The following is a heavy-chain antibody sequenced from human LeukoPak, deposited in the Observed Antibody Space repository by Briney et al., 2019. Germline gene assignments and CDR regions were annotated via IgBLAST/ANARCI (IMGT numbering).Heavy chain of an antibody. CDR1: GFNFDDYG. D-gene: IGHD6-13*01. J-gene: IGHJ4*02. Sequence: GGSLRLSCAASGFNFDDYGMSWVRQAPGKGLEWVSGINWNGGSTGYADSVKGRFTISRDNAKNPLYLQMNSLRAEDTAVYYCARSTYSASGVGYRGQGTRVTVSS. CDR3: ARSTYSASGVGY. V-gene: IGHV3-20*04. CDR2: INWNGGST.